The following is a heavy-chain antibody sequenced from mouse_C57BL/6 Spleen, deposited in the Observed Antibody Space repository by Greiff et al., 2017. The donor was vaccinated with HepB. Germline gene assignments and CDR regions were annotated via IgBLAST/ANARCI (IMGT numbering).Heavy chain of an antibody. J-gene: IGHJ1*03. CDR2: IHPSDSDT. V-gene: IGHV1-74*01. CDR1: GYTFTSYW. CDR3: AIGRGYFDV. Sequence: VQVVESGAELVKPGASVKVSCKASGYTFTSYWMHWVKQRPGQGLEWIGRIHPSDSDTNYNQKFKGKATLTVDKSSSTAYMQLSSLTSEDSAVYYCAIGRGYFDVWGTGTTVTVSS.